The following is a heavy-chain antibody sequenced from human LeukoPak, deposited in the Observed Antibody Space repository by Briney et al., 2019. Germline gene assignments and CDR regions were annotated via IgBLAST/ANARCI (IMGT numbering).Heavy chain of an antibody. J-gene: IGHJ3*02. D-gene: IGHD5-18*01. CDR2: IYPGDSDT. V-gene: IGHV5-51*01. CDR3: ARRYSYGSGAFDI. Sequence: GASLKISCKGSGYSFTSYWIGWVRQLPGKGLEWMGIIYPGDSDTRDSPSFQGQVTISADKSISTAYLQWSSLKASDTAMYYCARRYSYGSGAFDIWGQGTMVTVSS. CDR1: GYSFTSYW.